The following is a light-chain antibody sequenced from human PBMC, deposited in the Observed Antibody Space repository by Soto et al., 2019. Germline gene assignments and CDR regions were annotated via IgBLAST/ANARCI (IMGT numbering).Light chain of an antibody. CDR3: QSYDSSLSGFYV. J-gene: IGLJ1*01. V-gene: IGLV1-40*01. Sequence: QSVLTQPPSVSGAPGQRVTISCTGRSSNIGAGYDVHWYQQLPGTAPKLLIYGNSNRPSRVPDRFSGSKSGTSASLAITGLQAEDEADSYCQSYDSSLSGFYVFGTGTKLTVL. CDR2: GNS. CDR1: SSNIGAGYD.